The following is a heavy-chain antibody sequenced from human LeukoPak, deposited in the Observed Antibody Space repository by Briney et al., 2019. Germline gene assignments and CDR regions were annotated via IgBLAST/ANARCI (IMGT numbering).Heavy chain of an antibody. J-gene: IGHJ3*02. D-gene: IGHD3-22*01. Sequence: GGSLRLSCAASGFTFSSYSMNWVRQAPGKGLEWLSYISSSGSTIYYADSVKGRFTISRDNARNSLYLQMNSLRDEDTAVYYCARDRYYYDISGYFKRPDAFDIWGQGTMVTVSS. CDR1: GFTFSSYS. CDR2: ISSSGSTI. V-gene: IGHV3-48*02. CDR3: ARDRYYYDISGYFKRPDAFDI.